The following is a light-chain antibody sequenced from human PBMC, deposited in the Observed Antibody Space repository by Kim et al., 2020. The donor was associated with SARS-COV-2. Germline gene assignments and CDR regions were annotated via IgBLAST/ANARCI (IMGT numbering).Light chain of an antibody. CDR1: SSNIGDNT. CDR2: SNN. J-gene: IGLJ2*01. V-gene: IGLV1-44*01. CDR3: AAWDDGLRGVV. Sequence: GQRVTIACSGSSSNIGDNTVNWYQQRPGAAPRVVIYSNNQRPSGVPDRISGSKSGTSASLAISGLQSEDEADYYCAAWDDGLRGVVFGGGTKVTVL.